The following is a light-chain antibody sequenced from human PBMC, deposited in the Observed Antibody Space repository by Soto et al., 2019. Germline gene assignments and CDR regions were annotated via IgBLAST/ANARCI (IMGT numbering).Light chain of an antibody. J-gene: IGKJ4*01. CDR3: QHRAGWPPALT. CDR2: NAS. Sequence: DIVLTQSPGTLSLSPGERATLSCRASESVSNSLAWYQHKPGQAPRLLIYNASNRATGIPARFSGSGSGTDFTLTISSLEPEDFAVYFCQHRAGWPPALTFGGGTKVDIK. V-gene: IGKV3-11*01. CDR1: ESVSNS.